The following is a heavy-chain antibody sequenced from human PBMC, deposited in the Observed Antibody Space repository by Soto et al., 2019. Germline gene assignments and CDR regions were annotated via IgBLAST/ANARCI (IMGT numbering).Heavy chain of an antibody. CDR2: ISGSGGST. Sequence: GGSLRLSCAASGFTFSSYAMSWVRQAPGKGLEWVSAISGSGGSTYYADSVKGRFTISRANSKNTRYLQMNSLRAEDTAVYYCAKDGAVAGTLAGNYYFDYWGQGTLVTVSS. D-gene: IGHD6-19*01. CDR1: GFTFSSYA. V-gene: IGHV3-23*01. J-gene: IGHJ4*02. CDR3: AKDGAVAGTLAGNYYFDY.